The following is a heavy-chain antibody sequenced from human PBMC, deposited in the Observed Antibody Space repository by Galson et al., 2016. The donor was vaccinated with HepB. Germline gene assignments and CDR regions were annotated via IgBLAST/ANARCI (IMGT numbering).Heavy chain of an antibody. D-gene: IGHD3-22*01. CDR2: IYYIGST. CDR1: GGSISPYY. V-gene: IGHV4-59*08. Sequence: SENLSLTCTVSGGSISPYYWSWIRQPPGKGLEWIGCIYYIGSTNYNPSLRSQVTISVDTSRNQFSLSLSSVTAADPAVYYCARRRNYYYSSGYYYDYFDPWGRVTLVTDSS. J-gene: IGHJ5*02. CDR3: ARRRNYYYSSGYYYDYFDP.